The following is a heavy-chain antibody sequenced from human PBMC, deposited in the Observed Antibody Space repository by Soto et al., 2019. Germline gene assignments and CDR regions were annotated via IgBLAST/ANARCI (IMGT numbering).Heavy chain of an antibody. Sequence: LRLSGRVGVVTFSNDAMNCVLQAPVKWLEWVSSLSGSGGTTYYADSVKGRFIISRDNSKNTLYLLMNSLRAEDTALYYCAKQRADYGSGADTFYFDSWGQGALVTVSS. CDR1: VVTFSNDA. CDR3: AKQRADYGSGADTFYFDS. V-gene: IGHV3-23*01. CDR2: LSGSGGTT. J-gene: IGHJ4*02. D-gene: IGHD3-10*01.